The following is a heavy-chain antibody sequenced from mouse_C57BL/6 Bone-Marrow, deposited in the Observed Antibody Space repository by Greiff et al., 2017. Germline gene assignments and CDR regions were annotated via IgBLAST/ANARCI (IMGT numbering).Heavy chain of an antibody. J-gene: IGHJ4*01. Sequence: VQLQQPGAELVKPGASVKMSCKASGYTFTSYWITWVKQRPGQGLEWIGDIYPGSGSTNYNEKFKSKSTLTVDTSSSTAYMQLSSLTSEDSAVYYCARDYYGTSYDYAMDYWGKGTTVTVSS. CDR1: GYTFTSYW. V-gene: IGHV1-55*01. D-gene: IGHD1-1*01. CDR3: ARDYYGTSYDYAMDY. CDR2: IYPGSGST.